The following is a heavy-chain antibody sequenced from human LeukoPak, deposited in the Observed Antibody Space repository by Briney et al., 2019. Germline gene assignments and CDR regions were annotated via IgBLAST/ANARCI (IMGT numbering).Heavy chain of an antibody. D-gene: IGHD6-19*01. CDR2: IIPIFGTA. CDR3: ARAREAYSSGWYGDY. V-gene: IGHV1-69*13. CDR1: GGTFSSYA. Sequence: SVKVSCKASGGTFSSYAISWVRQAPGQGLEWMGGIIPIFGTANYAQKFQGRVTITADESTSTAYMELSSLRSEDTAVYYCARAREAYSSGWYGDYWGQGTLVTVSS. J-gene: IGHJ4*02.